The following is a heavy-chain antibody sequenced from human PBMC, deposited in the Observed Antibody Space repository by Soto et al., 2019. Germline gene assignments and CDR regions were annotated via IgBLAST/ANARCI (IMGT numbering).Heavy chain of an antibody. J-gene: IGHJ4*02. V-gene: IGHV3-30-3*01. CDR3: ARDRDGAIAAAGTTDPDY. Sequence: QVQLVESGGGVVQPGRSLRLSCAASGFTFSSYAMHWVRQAPGKGLEWVAVISYDGSNKYYADSVKGRFTISRDNSKNTLYLQMNSLRAEDTAVYYCARDRDGAIAAAGTTDPDYWGQGTLVTVSS. CDR1: GFTFSSYA. D-gene: IGHD6-13*01. CDR2: ISYDGSNK.